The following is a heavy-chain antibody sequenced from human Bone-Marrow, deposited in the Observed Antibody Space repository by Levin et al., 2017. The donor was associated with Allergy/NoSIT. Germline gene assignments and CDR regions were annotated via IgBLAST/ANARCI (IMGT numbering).Heavy chain of an antibody. V-gene: IGHV3-21*06. CDR3: ASWAMYHYDRSAFDYFYYAMDV. J-gene: IGHJ6*02. CDR1: GLSFSNYD. D-gene: IGHD3-22*01. Sequence: AGGSLRLSCAASGLSFSNYDMNWVRQAPGKGLEWVSSISGGSSRIYYADSVKGRFTISRDNAKNSLFLQMNSLRAEDTAVYYCASWAMYHYDRSAFDYFYYAMDVWGQGTTVTVSS. CDR2: ISGGSSRI.